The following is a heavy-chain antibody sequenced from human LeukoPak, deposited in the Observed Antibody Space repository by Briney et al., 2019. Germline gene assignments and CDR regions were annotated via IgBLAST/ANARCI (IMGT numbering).Heavy chain of an antibody. D-gene: IGHD3-22*01. Sequence: PSETLSLTCTVSSGSISSYYWSWIRQPPGKGLEWIGYIYYSGSTNYNPSLKSRVTISVDTSKNQFSLKLSSVTAADTAVYYCARNYDSSGYYPTYFDYWGQGTLVTVSS. CDR2: IYYSGST. CDR3: ARNYDSSGYYPTYFDY. V-gene: IGHV4-59*08. CDR1: SGSISSYY. J-gene: IGHJ4*02.